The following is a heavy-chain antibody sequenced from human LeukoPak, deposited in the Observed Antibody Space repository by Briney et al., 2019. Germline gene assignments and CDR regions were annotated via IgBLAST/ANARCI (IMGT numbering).Heavy chain of an antibody. CDR2: ISYDGSNK. J-gene: IGHJ4*02. V-gene: IGHV3-30-3*01. CDR1: GFTFSSYA. CDR3: ARGNYGEALGC. D-gene: IGHD4-17*01. Sequence: GRSLRLSCAASGFTFSSYAMHWVRQAPGKGLEWVAVISYDGSNKYYADSVKGRFTISRDNSKNTLYLQMNSLRAEDTAVYHCARGNYGEALGCWGQGTLVTVSS.